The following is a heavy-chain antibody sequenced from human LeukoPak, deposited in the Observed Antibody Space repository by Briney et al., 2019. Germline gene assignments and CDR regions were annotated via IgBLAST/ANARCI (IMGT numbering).Heavy chain of an antibody. Sequence: GGSLRVCCAASGFTFSSYAMSWVRQAPGKGLEWVSAISGSGGSTYYADSVKGRFTISRDNSKNTLYLQMNSLRAEDTAVYYCAKDRSVSYPSHKDYWGQGTLVTVSS. D-gene: IGHD1-26*01. CDR2: ISGSGGST. CDR3: AKDRSVSYPSHKDY. J-gene: IGHJ4*02. CDR1: GFTFSSYA. V-gene: IGHV3-23*01.